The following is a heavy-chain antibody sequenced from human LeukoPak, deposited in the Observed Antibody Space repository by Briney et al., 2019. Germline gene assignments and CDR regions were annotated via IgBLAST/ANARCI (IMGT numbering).Heavy chain of an antibody. Sequence: GGSLRLSCAASGFTFSSHVVNWVRQAPGKGLEWVSGISGSGGGTYYADSVKGRFTISRDNSKNTLYLQRNSLRAEDTALYYCAKDRAYCGGDCYSPLDYWGQGTLVTVSS. CDR3: AKDRAYCGGDCYSPLDY. D-gene: IGHD2-21*02. CDR1: GFTFSSHV. CDR2: ISGSGGGT. V-gene: IGHV3-23*01. J-gene: IGHJ4*02.